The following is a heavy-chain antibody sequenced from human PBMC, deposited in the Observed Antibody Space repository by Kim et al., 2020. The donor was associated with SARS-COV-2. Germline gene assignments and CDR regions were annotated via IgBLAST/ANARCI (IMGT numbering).Heavy chain of an antibody. CDR2: INHSGST. CDR3: ARANPRGLRSGYGSGSYYNDRTYNGFDP. D-gene: IGHD3-10*01. V-gene: IGHV4-34*01. J-gene: IGHJ5*02. CDR1: GGSFSGYY. Sequence: SETLSLTCAVYGGSFSGYYWSWIRQPPGKGLEWIGEINHSGSTNYNPSLKSLVTISVDTSKNQYSLKLSSVTAADTAVYYCARANPRGLRSGYGSGSYYNDRTYNGFDPWGQGPLGTVSS.